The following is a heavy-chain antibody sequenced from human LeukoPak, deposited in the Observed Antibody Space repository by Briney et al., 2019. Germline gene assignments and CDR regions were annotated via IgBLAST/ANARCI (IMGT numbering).Heavy chain of an antibody. CDR1: GGSISSSSYY. V-gene: IGHV4-39*01. CDR3: ARHMISYCGAFDI. CDR2: IFYSGST. J-gene: IGHJ3*02. Sequence: SETLSLTCTVSGGSISSSSYYWGWIRQPPGKGLEWIVTIFYSGSTYYNPSLKSRLTISVDTSKNQFSLKLSSVTAADTAVYYCARHMISYCGAFDIWGQGTMVTVSS. D-gene: IGHD2-21*01.